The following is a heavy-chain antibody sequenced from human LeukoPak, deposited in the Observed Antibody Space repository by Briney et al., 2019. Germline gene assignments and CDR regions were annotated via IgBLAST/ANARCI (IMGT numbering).Heavy chain of an antibody. J-gene: IGHJ4*02. Sequence: LGGSLRLSCATSGFIFSSYEMAWVRQAPGMGLEFVSYISSSGSPIKYGDAVKGRFTISRDNSKDSVYLQMDSLRAEDTALYFCAGGPPYGGSFVHWGQGTLVTVSS. CDR3: AGGPPYGGSFVH. V-gene: IGHV3-48*03. D-gene: IGHD1-26*01. CDR2: ISSSGSPI. CDR1: GFIFSSYE.